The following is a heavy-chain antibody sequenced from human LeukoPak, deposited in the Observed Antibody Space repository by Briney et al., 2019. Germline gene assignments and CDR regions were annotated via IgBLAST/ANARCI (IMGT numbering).Heavy chain of an antibody. V-gene: IGHV3-23*01. Sequence: PGGSLRLSCAASGFTFSSYAMNWVRQAPGKGLEWVSSISGAGGSTFYADSVEGRFTISRDYSKDTLYLQMESLRVEYTAVYYCATSTTWHQSVVSWGQGTLVTVSS. CDR1: GFTFSSYA. CDR2: ISGAGGST. J-gene: IGHJ5*02. CDR3: ATSTTWHQSVVS. D-gene: IGHD2/OR15-2a*01.